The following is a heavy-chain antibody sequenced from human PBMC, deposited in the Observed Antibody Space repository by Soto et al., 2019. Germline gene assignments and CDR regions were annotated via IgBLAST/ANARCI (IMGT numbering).Heavy chain of an antibody. Sequence: AGGSLGFSGAASGFTFSGSARHGVRQASGKGREGVGRIRSKANSYATAYAGSVKGRFTISRDDSKNKAYLQLHILKPEDTAVYFCNRPSLGGYSYFDSWGQGTLVTVSS. V-gene: IGHV3-73*01. CDR1: GFTFSGSA. CDR2: IRSKANSYAT. J-gene: IGHJ4*02. D-gene: IGHD5-12*01. CDR3: NRPSLGGYSYFDS.